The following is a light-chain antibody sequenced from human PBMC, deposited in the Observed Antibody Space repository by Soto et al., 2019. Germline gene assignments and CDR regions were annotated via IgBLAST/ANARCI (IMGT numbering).Light chain of an antibody. CDR1: QAVSTW. Sequence: DSQMTQSPSFVSASVGDSVTITCRASQAVSTWLAWYQQKPGGAPRLLIYAAYTLQRGVPSRFSGSGSGTDFTLTIRSLQPEDSATYYCQQSNSFPRTFGGGTKVDIK. CDR3: QQSNSFPRT. J-gene: IGKJ4*01. V-gene: IGKV1-12*01. CDR2: AAY.